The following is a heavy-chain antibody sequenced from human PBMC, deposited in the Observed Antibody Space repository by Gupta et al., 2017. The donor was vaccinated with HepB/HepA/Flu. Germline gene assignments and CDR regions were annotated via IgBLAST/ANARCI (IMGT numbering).Heavy chain of an antibody. CDR3: TRDGIYGDLDY. CDR2: IRSKAYGGTT. J-gene: IGHJ4*02. D-gene: IGHD4-17*01. Sequence: EVQLVESGGGLVQPGRSLRLSCTASGFTFGDYAMSWVRQAPGKGLEWVGFIRSKAYGGTTEYAASVKGRFTISRDDSKSIAYLQMNSLKTEDTAVYYCTRDGIYGDLDYWGQGTLVTVSS. V-gene: IGHV3-49*04. CDR1: GFTFGDYA.